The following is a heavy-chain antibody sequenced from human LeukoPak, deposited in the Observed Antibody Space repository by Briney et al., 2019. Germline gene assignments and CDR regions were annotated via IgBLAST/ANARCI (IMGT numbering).Heavy chain of an antibody. J-gene: IGHJ5*02. Sequence: ASVKVSCKASGYTFTSYGISWVRQAPGQGLEWMGWISAYNGNTNYAQKLQGRVTMTTDTSTSTAYMELRSLRSDDTAVYYCARGDLWFGDPARNWFDPWGQGTLVTVSS. CDR2: ISAYNGNT. CDR1: GYTFTSYG. V-gene: IGHV1-18*01. D-gene: IGHD3-10*01. CDR3: ARGDLWFGDPARNWFDP.